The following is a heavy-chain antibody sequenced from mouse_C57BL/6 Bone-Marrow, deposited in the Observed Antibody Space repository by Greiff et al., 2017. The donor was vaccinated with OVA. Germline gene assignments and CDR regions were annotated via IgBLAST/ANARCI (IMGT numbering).Heavy chain of an antibody. Sequence: EVQRVESGAELVRPGASVKLSCTASGFNIKDDYMHWVKQRPEQGLEWIGWIDPENGDTEYASKFQGKATITADTSSNTAYLQLSSLTSEDTAVYYCTRRHGTGFAYWGQGTLVTVSA. J-gene: IGHJ3*01. CDR1: GFNIKDDY. CDR2: IDPENGDT. CDR3: TRRHGTGFAY. D-gene: IGHD3-3*01. V-gene: IGHV14-4*01.